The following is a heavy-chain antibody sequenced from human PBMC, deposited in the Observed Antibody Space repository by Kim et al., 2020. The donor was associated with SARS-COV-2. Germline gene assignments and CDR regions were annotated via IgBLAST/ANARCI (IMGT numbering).Heavy chain of an antibody. CDR1: GDSVSSDSVA. CDR3: ARDHQYSIDY. V-gene: IGHV6-1*01. CDR2: TYYRSKWYN. D-gene: IGHD4-4*01. Sequence: SQTLSLTCAISGDSVSSDSVAWNWLRQSPSSGLGWLGRTYYRSKWYNDYAVSVKSRITISPDTSKNQFSLQLNSVAPEDTAVYYCARDHQYSIDYWGQGTLVTVSS. J-gene: IGHJ4*02.